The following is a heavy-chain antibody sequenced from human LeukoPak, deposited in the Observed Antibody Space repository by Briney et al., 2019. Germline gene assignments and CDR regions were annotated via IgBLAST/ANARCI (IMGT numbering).Heavy chain of an antibody. J-gene: IGHJ4*02. V-gene: IGHV3-66*01. CDR3: AKDSPVLTS. CDR2: IYSGGST. D-gene: IGHD4/OR15-4a*01. CDR1: GFTVSSNY. Sequence: GGSLRLSCAASGFTVSSNYMSWVRQAPGKGLEWVSIIYSGGSTYYADSVKDRFIISRDNSKNTLYLQMNSLRAEDTATYYCAKDSPVLTSWGQGTLVTVSS.